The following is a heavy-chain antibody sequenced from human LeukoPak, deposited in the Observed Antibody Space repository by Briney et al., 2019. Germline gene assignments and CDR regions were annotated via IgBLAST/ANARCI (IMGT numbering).Heavy chain of an antibody. V-gene: IGHV4-34*01. CDR1: GDPFSGYY. CDR2: INHSGST. D-gene: IGHD1-26*01. CDR3: ARCESILRELSHFDY. J-gene: IGHJ4*02. Sequence: PSEPLSLPCAVYGDPFSGYYWRWIRQPPGKAREWLGEINHSGSTNYHPSLKRRVNQSLSTSKNQFALKLSSVTAADTAVYYCARCESILRELSHFDYWGQGTLVTVSS.